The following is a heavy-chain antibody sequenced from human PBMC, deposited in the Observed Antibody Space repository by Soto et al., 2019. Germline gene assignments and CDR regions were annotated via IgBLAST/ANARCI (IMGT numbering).Heavy chain of an antibody. CDR1: GGSISSYY. CDR2: IYYSGST. Sequence: PSETLSLTYTVSGGSISSYYLSWIRQPPGKGLEWIGYIYYSGSTNYNPSLKSRVTISVDTSKNQFSLKLSSVTAADTAVYYCARGPDSISSDCYYHYFMYVWGKGTTVTGSS. V-gene: IGHV4-59*08. D-gene: IGHD6-6*01. J-gene: IGHJ6*03. CDR3: ARGPDSISSDCYYHYFMYV.